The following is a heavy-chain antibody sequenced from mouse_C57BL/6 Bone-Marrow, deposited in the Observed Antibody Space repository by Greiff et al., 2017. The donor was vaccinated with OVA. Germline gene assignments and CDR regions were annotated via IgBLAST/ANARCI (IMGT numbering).Heavy chain of an antibody. J-gene: IGHJ3*01. CDR1: GYTFTSYW. CDR2: IHPNSGST. CDR3: ARSYDGYYGSFSWFAY. V-gene: IGHV1-64*01. D-gene: IGHD2-3*01. Sequence: QVQLQQPGAELVKPGASVKLSCKASGYTFTSYWMHWVKQRPGQGLEWIGMIHPNSGSTNYNEKFKSKATLTVDKSSSTAYMQLSSLTSEDSAVYYCARSYDGYYGSFSWFAYWGQGTLVTVSA.